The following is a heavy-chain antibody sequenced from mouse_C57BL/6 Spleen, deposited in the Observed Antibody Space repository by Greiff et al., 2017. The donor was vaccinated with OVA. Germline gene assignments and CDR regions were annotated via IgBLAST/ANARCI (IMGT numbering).Heavy chain of an antibody. CDR1: GYTFTSYW. V-gene: IGHV1-53*01. J-gene: IGHJ1*03. D-gene: IGHD1-1*01. Sequence: VQLQQPGTELVKPGASVKLSCKASGYTFTSYWMHWVKQRPGQGLEWIGNINPSNGGTNYNEKFKSKATLTVDKSSSTAYMQLSSLTSEDSAVYYCARSGYGSSLWYFDVWGTGTTVTVSS. CDR2: INPSNGGT. CDR3: ARSGYGSSLWYFDV.